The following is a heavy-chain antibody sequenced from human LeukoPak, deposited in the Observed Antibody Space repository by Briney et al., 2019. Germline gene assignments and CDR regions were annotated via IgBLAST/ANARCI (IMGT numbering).Heavy chain of an antibody. CDR2: INPNSGGT. CDR3: ARWVAAAGVFDY. V-gene: IGHV1-2*02. CDR1: GYTFTGYY. J-gene: IGHJ4*02. D-gene: IGHD6-13*01. Sequence: ASVKVSCKASGYTFTGYYMHWVRQAPGQGLEWMGWINPNSGGTNYAQKFPGRVTMTRDTSISTAYMELSRLRSDDTAVYYCARWVAAAGVFDYWGQGTLVTVSS.